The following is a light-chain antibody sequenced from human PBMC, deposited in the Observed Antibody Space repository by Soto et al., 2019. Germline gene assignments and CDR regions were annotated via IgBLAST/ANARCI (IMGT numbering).Light chain of an antibody. CDR3: QQRHSAPLP. V-gene: IGKV1-39*01. CDR1: QSISFW. J-gene: IGKJ4*01. CDR2: AGS. Sequence: DIQLNHSRSAVPGFGEESVTRTCRTNQSISFWLNWYQQKPGKAPKILIYAGSTLQSGVPSRFIGSGLVTDFTLTISSLQPEDFATYYCQQRHSAPLPFGGGTKVDIK.